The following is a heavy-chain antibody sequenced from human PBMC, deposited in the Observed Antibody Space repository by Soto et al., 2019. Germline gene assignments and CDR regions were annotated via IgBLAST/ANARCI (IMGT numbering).Heavy chain of an antibody. V-gene: IGHV3-23*01. CDR2: ISGSGGST. J-gene: IGHJ6*02. CDR3: AKHLEADYDFWSGYPGYYYGMDV. D-gene: IGHD3-3*01. CDR1: GFTFSSYA. Sequence: GGSLRLSCAASGFTFSSYAMSWVRQAPGKGLEWVSAISGSGGSTYYADSVKGRFTISRENSKSTLYLQMSSLRAEDTAVYYCAKHLEADYDFWSGYPGYYYGMDVWGQGTTVTVSS.